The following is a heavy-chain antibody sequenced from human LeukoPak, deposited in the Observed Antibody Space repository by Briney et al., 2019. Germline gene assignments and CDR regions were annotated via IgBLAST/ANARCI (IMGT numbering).Heavy chain of an antibody. D-gene: IGHD3-16*02. CDR2: INPSSGAT. V-gene: IGHV1-2*02. CDR3: ARGGQIYDYVWGSYLEF. Sequence: ASVKVSCKASGYTFTDDYIHWVRQAPGQGLEWMGWINPSSGATNSAQKFLGRVTMTRDTSMSTAYMELSSLTSDDTAVYYCARGGQIYDYVWGSYLEFWGQGTLVTVSS. J-gene: IGHJ4*02. CDR1: GYTFTDDY.